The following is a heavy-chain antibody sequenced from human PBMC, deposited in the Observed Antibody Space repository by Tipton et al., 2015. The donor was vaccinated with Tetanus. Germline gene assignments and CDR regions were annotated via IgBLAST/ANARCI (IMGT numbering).Heavy chain of an antibody. CDR2: IYSGSSTT. CDR3: ARRSVSARFDD. CDR1: GFIFSNYA. J-gene: IGHJ4*02. Sequence: SLRLSCAASGFIFSNYAMSWVRQTPGKGLEWLSVIYSGSSTTYYADSVKGRFTISRDNSKNTLYLQMNSLRAEDTAVYYCARRSVSARFDDWGQGTLVTVSS. D-gene: IGHD6-6*01. V-gene: IGHV3-23*03.